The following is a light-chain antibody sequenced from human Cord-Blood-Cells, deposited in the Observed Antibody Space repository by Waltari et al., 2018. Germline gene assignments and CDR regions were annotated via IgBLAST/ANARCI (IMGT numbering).Light chain of an antibody. CDR3: SSYTSSSTVV. CDR1: SSAVGGYNY. CDR2: DVS. V-gene: IGLV2-14*01. Sequence: QSALTPPASVPGSPGPSITISCTGTSSAVGGYNYVSWYQQHPGKAPKLMIYDVSNRPSGVSNRFSGSKSGNTASLTISGLQAEDEADYYCSSYTSSSTVVFGGGTKLTVL. J-gene: IGLJ2*01.